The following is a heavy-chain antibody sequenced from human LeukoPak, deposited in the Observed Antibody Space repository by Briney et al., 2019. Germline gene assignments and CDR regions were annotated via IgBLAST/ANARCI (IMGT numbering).Heavy chain of an antibody. CDR2: ISGYNGNT. CDR1: GYTFTSYG. D-gene: IGHD3-10*01. J-gene: IGHJ6*03. Sequence: AASVKVSCKASGYTFTSYGISWVRQAPGQGLEWMGWISGYNGNTNYAQKLQGRVTMTTDTSTSTAYMELSSLRSEDTAVYYCARGAGILWFGEIRSYCMDVWGKGTTVTVSS. CDR3: ARGAGILWFGEIRSYCMDV. V-gene: IGHV1-18*01.